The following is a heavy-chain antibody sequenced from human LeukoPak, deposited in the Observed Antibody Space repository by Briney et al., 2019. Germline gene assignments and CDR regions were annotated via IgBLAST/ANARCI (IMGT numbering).Heavy chain of an antibody. D-gene: IGHD3-22*01. Sequence: GGSLRLSCAASGFTFSSYWMHWVRQTPGKGLVWASRINSDGSSTSYADSVKGRFTISRDNSKNTLYLQMNSLRAEDTAVYYCAKDLGIVVVITENAFDIWGQGTMVTVSS. J-gene: IGHJ3*02. CDR1: GFTFSSYW. CDR2: INSDGSST. CDR3: AKDLGIVVVITENAFDI. V-gene: IGHV3-74*01.